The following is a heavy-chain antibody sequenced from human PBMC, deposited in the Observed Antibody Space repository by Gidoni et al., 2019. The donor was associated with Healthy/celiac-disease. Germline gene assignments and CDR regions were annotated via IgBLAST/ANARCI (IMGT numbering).Heavy chain of an antibody. V-gene: IGHV4-4*02. CDR3: ARIPFGYSSGWYDWFDP. J-gene: IGHJ5*02. D-gene: IGHD6-19*01. Sequence: QVHLQESGPGLVKPSGTLSLTCAVSGGSISSSNWWSWVRQPPGKGLEWIGEIYHSGSTNYNPSLKSRVTISVDKSKNQFSLKLSSVTAADTAVYYCARIPFGYSSGWYDWFDPWGQGTLVTVSS. CDR1: GGSISSSNW. CDR2: IYHSGST.